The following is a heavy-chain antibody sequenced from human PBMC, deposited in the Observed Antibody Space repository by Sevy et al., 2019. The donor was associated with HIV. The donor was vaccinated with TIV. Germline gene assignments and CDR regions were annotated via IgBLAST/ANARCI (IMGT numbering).Heavy chain of an antibody. CDR3: ARDESMVRGISGTDYYYYYMDV. V-gene: IGHV3-21*01. J-gene: IGHJ6*03. Sequence: GGSLRLSCAASGFTFSSYSMNWVRQAPGKGLEWVSSISSSSSYIYYADSVKGRFTISRDNAKNSLYLQMNSLRAEDTAVYYCARDESMVRGISGTDYYYYYMDVWGKGTTVTVSS. CDR2: ISSSSSYI. CDR1: GFTFSSYS. D-gene: IGHD3-10*01.